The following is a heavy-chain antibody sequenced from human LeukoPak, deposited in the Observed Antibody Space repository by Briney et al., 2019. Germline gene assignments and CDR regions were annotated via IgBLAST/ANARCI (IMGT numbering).Heavy chain of an antibody. Sequence: GGSLRLSCAASGFTFYNYVMSWVRQAPGKGLEWVSAISSSGGSTYYADSVKGRFTISRDNSKNTVYLQMNSLRAEDTAVYYCAKGVRWNPGGGFEYWGQGTLVTVSS. V-gene: IGHV3-23*01. CDR3: AKGVRWNPGGGFEY. J-gene: IGHJ4*02. D-gene: IGHD4-23*01. CDR1: GFTFYNYV. CDR2: ISSSGGST.